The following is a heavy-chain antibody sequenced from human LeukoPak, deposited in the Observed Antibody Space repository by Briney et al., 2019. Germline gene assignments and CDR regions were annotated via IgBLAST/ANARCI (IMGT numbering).Heavy chain of an antibody. CDR1: GFTFSSYA. V-gene: IGHV3-64D*09. Sequence: PGGSLRLSCSASGFTFSSYAMHWVRQAPGKGLEYVSAISSNGGSTYYADSVKGRFTISRDNSKNTLYLQMSSLRAEDTAVYYCVKDRQYCSSTSCYVDAFDIWGQGTMATVSS. D-gene: IGHD2-2*01. CDR3: VKDRQYCSSTSCYVDAFDI. CDR2: ISSNGGST. J-gene: IGHJ3*02.